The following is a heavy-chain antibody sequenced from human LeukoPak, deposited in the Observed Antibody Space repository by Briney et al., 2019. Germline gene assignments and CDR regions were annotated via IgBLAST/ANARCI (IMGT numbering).Heavy chain of an antibody. CDR1: GGSISSHY. CDR3: ARGALPYCRGGSCYSIPVDDP. Sequence: PSETLSLTCTVAGGSISSHYWSWIRQPPGKGLEWIGYIYYSGSTNYNRSRKSRVTISVDTSKNQFSLKLSSVAAADTAVYYCARGALPYCRGGSCYSIPVDDPWGQGTLVTVSS. V-gene: IGHV4-59*11. D-gene: IGHD2-15*01. J-gene: IGHJ5*02. CDR2: IYYSGST.